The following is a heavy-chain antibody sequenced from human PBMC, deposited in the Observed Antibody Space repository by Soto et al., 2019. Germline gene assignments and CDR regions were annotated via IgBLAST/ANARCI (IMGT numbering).Heavy chain of an antibody. D-gene: IGHD6-6*01. J-gene: IGHJ3*01. CDR3: ARVQGTARNAFDV. CDR2: VSGSAGTT. V-gene: IGHV3-23*01. Sequence: EVQLLESGGGLVQPGGSLRLSCEASGVTFSIYVMTWVRQAPGKGLEWVSAVSGSAGTTYYADSVKGRFSISRDNSKNTLYLQMNSLTADDTAVYYCARVQGTARNAFDVWGHGTMVTGSS. CDR1: GVTFSIYV.